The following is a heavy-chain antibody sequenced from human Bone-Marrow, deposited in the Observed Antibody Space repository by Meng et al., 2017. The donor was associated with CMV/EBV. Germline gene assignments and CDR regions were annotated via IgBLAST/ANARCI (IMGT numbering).Heavy chain of an antibody. D-gene: IGHD2-21*01. CDR2: INPTSGGT. CDR1: GYSFTGYY. V-gene: IGHV1-2*02. J-gene: IGHJ4*02. Sequence: ASVKVSCKASGYSFTGYYMHWVRQAPGQGLEWMGWINPTSGGTNHAQKFQGRVTMTRDTSISTAYMKLSRLRSDDTAVYYCARDRRMLSGGDCYDYWGQGTLVTLSS. CDR3: ARDRRMLSGGDCYDY.